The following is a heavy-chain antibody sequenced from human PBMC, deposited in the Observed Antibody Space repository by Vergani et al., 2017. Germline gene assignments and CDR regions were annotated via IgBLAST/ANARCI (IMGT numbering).Heavy chain of an antibody. D-gene: IGHD3-16*01. CDR3: VKDNDDDADGPFDL. J-gene: IGHJ2*01. Sequence: VEAGGGLVQPGGSLRLSCTASGFTFQAFAFHWVRQVSGRGLEWVSGIDRNYGVKNGNSFEGRFSISRDNAKKAVFLKMNNLRHEDTALYFCVKDNDDDADGPFDLWGRGTLVTVSS. CDR1: GFTFQAFA. CDR2: IDRNYGVK. V-gene: IGHV3-9*01.